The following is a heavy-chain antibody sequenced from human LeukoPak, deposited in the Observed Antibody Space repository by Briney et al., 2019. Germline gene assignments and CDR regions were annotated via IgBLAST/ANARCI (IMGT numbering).Heavy chain of an antibody. CDR3: TKDRYCTTINCPLDY. CDR2: ISRDGTNT. Sequence: GESLRLSCAASGLNFDEYTFHWVRQAPGRGLEWVSLISRDGTNTKYEDSVKGRFTISRDNSRNSLYLQMNSLRSEDSALYYCTKDRYCTTINCPLDYWGQGTLVTVSS. J-gene: IGHJ4*02. D-gene: IGHD2-8*01. V-gene: IGHV3-43*01. CDR1: GLNFDEYT.